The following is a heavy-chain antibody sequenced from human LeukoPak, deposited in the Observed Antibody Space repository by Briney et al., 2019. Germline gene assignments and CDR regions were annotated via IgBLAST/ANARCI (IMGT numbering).Heavy chain of an antibody. V-gene: IGHV4-34*01. CDR3: AALGAFGELVDY. CDR1: GGSFSGYY. CDR2: IYYSGST. Sequence: SETLSLTCAVYGGSFSGYYWSWIRQPPGKGLEWIGSIYYSGSTYYNPSLKSRVTISVDTSKNQFSLKLSSVTAADTAVYYCAALGAFGELVDYWGQGTLVTVSS. D-gene: IGHD3-10*01. J-gene: IGHJ4*02.